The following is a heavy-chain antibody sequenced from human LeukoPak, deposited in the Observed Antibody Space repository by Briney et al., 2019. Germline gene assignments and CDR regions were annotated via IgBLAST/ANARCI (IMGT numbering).Heavy chain of an antibody. CDR1: GFTFSSYG. Sequence: TGGSLRLSCAASGFTFSSYGTHWVRQAPGKGLEWVAFIRYDGSNKYYADSVKGRFTISRDNSKNTLYLQMNSLRAEDTAVYYCAKDSFISVVPAAKSYLDYWGQGTLVTVSS. CDR3: AKDSFISVVPAAKSYLDY. J-gene: IGHJ4*02. D-gene: IGHD2-2*01. V-gene: IGHV3-30*02. CDR2: IRYDGSNK.